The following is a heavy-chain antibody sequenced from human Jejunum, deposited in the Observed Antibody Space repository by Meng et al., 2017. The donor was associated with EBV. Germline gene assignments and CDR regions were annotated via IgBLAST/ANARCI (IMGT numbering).Heavy chain of an antibody. CDR3: ARGRVWGSYQDY. J-gene: IGHJ4*02. CDR2: MNPNSGNT. V-gene: IGHV1-8*01. Sequence: QVQRGQVEGKGKKPGSSVKVTCKASGYTLPSYDINRVRQATGQGLEWMGWMNPNSGNTGYAQKFQGRVTMTRNTSISTAYMELSSLRSEDTAVYYCARGRVWGSYQDYWGQGTLVTVSS. CDR1: GYTLPSYD. D-gene: IGHD3-16*02.